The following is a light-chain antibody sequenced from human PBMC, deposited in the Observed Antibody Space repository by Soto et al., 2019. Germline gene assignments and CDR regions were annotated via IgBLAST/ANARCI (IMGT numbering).Light chain of an antibody. CDR1: QGISSY. Sequence: DIQLTQSPSFLSASVGDRVTITCRASQGISSYLAWYQQKPVKTPKLLIYAAYTLQSGVPSRFSGSGSGTEFTLTISSLQPEDFATYYWQQLNNYSYTFGQGTKLEIK. CDR2: AAY. CDR3: QQLNNYSYT. V-gene: IGKV1-9*01. J-gene: IGKJ2*01.